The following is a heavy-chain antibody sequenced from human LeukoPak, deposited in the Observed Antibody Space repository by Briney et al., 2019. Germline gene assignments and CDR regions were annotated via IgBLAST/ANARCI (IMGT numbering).Heavy chain of an antibody. CDR2: ISYDGSNK. CDR3: AGEGAYQLLGYWYFDL. V-gene: IGHV3-30-3*01. D-gene: IGHD2-2*01. Sequence: GGSLRLSCAASGFTFSSYAMHWVRQAPGKGLEWVAVISYDGSNKYYADSVKGRFTISRDNSKNTLYLQMNSLRAEDTAVYYCAGEGAYQLLGYWYFDLWGRGTLVTVSS. J-gene: IGHJ2*01. CDR1: GFTFSSYA.